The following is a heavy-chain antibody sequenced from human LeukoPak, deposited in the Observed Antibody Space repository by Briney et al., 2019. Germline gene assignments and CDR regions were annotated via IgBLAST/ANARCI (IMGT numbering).Heavy chain of an antibody. CDR3: ARGSGYYGYFGY. CDR1: GFTFSSYW. Sequence: HSGGSLRLSCAASGFTFSSYWMHWVRQAPGKGLVWVSRINSDGSSTSYADSVKGRITISRDNSKNTLYLQMNSLRAEDTAVYYCARGSGYYGYFGYWGQGTLVTVSS. V-gene: IGHV3-74*01. CDR2: INSDGSST. J-gene: IGHJ4*02. D-gene: IGHD3-22*01.